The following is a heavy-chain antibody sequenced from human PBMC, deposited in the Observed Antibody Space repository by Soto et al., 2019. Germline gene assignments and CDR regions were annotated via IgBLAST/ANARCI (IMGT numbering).Heavy chain of an antibody. CDR2: IWYDGTNK. Sequence: QVQLVESGGGVVQPGRSLRLSCAASGFTFSSYGMHWVRQAPGKGLEWVAVIWYDGTNKYYADSVKGRFTIARDNSKNTLYLQMNSLRAEDTAVYYCARDSSAGTGGGMDVWGQGTTVTVSS. D-gene: IGHD6-13*01. CDR3: ARDSSAGTGGGMDV. CDR1: GFTFSSYG. J-gene: IGHJ6*02. V-gene: IGHV3-33*01.